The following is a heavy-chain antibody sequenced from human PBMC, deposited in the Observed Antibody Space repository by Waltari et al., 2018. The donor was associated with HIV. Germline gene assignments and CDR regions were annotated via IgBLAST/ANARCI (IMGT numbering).Heavy chain of an antibody. CDR3: ARDSQVGRHNYYYYGMDV. CDR2: ISTYNGKT. Sequence: QVHLVQSGAEVKKPGASVTVSCMASGYAFTTYGLRWVRQAPGQGPEWMGWISTYNGKTYYAERLRDRVAMTTDTSTSTVYMELRSLRSDDTAVYYCARDSQVGRHNYYYYGMDVWGQGTTVTVSS. CDR1: GYAFTTYG. V-gene: IGHV1-18*04. J-gene: IGHJ6*02. D-gene: IGHD3-10*01.